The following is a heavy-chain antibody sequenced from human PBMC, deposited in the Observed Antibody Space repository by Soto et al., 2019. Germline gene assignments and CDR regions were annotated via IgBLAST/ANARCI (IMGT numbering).Heavy chain of an antibody. CDR1: GFTVSNFY. CDR2: ISSGGST. Sequence: GGSLRLSCAASGFTVSNFYMTWVRQAPGKGLEWVSVISSGGSTYYADSVKGRFTISRDNSKNTLYLEVNSLRAGDTAVYYCARDTFGGAYDFWHGGQGTLVTVSS. CDR3: ARDTFGGAYDFWH. J-gene: IGHJ4*02. D-gene: IGHD3-3*01. V-gene: IGHV3-66*01.